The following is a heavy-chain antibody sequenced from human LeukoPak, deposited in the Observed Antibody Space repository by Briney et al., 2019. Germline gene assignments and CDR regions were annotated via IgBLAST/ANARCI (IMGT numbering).Heavy chain of an antibody. J-gene: IGHJ4*02. CDR3: ARDRQCGY. V-gene: IGHV1-18*01. CDR1: GYTFTSYG. Sequence: ASVNVSCKASGYTFTSYGISWVRQAPGQGLEWMGWISPYNGNTNYAPKLQGRLTMTTDTFTSTAYMELRSLRSDDTAVYYCARDRQCGYWGQGTLVTVSS. D-gene: IGHD2-21*01. CDR2: ISPYNGNT.